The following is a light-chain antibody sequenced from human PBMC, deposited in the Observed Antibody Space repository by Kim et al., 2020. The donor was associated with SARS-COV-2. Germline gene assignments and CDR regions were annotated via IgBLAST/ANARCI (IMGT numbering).Light chain of an antibody. CDR1: QDISNS. J-gene: IGKJ4*01. Sequence: ASAVDRVTITCRASQDISNSLAWYQQKPGKAPELLIYDAFTLQSGVSPRFSGSRSGTDFTLTISSLQSEDFATYYCQQHYIYPLTFGGGTKVDIK. CDR2: DAF. V-gene: IGKV1-8*01. CDR3: QQHYIYPLT.